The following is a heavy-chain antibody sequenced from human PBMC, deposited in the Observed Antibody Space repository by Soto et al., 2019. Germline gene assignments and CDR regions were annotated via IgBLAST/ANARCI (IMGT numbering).Heavy chain of an antibody. CDR3: AREGAVAGNINFDN. V-gene: IGHV1-3*01. J-gene: IGHJ4*01. CDR2: INGGNGNT. Sequence: ASVKVSCKASGYTFTSYAMHWVRQAPGQRHEWMGWINGGNGNTKYSPKFQGRVTITRDTSASTAYMELSSLRSEDTAVYYCAREGAVAGNINFDNWGXGTLVTVSS. CDR1: GYTFTSYA. D-gene: IGHD6-19*01.